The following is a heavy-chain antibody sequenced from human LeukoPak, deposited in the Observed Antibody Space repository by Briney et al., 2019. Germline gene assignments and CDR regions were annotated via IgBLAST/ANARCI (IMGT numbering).Heavy chain of an antibody. J-gene: IGHJ4*02. CDR1: GFTFDDYA. Sequence: GGSLRLSCAASGFTFDDYAMHWVRQVPGKGLEWVSGISWSSATIGYADSMKGRFTISRDNAKNSLYLQMNSLRPDDTALYYCAKGVNENMVVGALDYWGQGTLVTVSS. V-gene: IGHV3-9*01. CDR2: ISWSSATI. CDR3: AKGVNENMVVGALDY. D-gene: IGHD2-15*01.